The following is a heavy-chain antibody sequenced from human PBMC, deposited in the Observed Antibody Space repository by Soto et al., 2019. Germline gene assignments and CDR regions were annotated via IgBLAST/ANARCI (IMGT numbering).Heavy chain of an antibody. Sequence: SETLSLTCTVSGGSISSSSYYWGWIRQPPGKGLEWIGSIYYSGSTYYNPSLKSRVTISVDTSKNQFSLKLSSVTAADTAVYYCARSPVVRGVIIKNWDYFDYWGQGTLVTVSS. D-gene: IGHD3-10*01. CDR2: IYYSGST. J-gene: IGHJ4*02. CDR3: ARSPVVRGVIIKNWDYFDY. CDR1: GGSISSSSYY. V-gene: IGHV4-39*01.